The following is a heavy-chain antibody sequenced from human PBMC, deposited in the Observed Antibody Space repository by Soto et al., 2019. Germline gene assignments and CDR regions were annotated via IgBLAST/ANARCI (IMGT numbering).Heavy chain of an antibody. CDR2: INPNSGGT. J-gene: IGHJ4*02. Sequence: GASVKVSCKASGYTFTGYYMQWVRQAPGQGLEWMGWINPNSGGTNYAQKFQGWVTMTRDTSISTAYMELSRLRSDDTAVYYCARVRSWYQPYYFDYWGQGTLVTVSS. D-gene: IGHD6-13*01. CDR1: GYTFTGYY. CDR3: ARVRSWYQPYYFDY. V-gene: IGHV1-2*04.